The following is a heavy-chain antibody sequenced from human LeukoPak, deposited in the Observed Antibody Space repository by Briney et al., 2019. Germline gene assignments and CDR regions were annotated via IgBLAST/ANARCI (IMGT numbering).Heavy chain of an antibody. Sequence: GGSLRLSCAASGFTFSSYAMHWVRQAPGKGLEWVAVISYDGSNKYYADSVKGRFTISRDNSKNTLYLQMNSLRAEDTAVYYCARDQGYSLDYWGQGTLVTVSS. CDR2: ISYDGSNK. CDR1: GFTFSSYA. V-gene: IGHV3-30*04. D-gene: IGHD5-18*01. J-gene: IGHJ4*02. CDR3: ARDQGYSLDY.